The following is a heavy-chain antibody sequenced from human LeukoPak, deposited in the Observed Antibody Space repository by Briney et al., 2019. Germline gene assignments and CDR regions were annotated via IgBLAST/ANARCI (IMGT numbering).Heavy chain of an antibody. J-gene: IGHJ4*02. CDR1: GDSISTSSYY. CDR3: ARSYYYDYRQIDY. D-gene: IGHD3-22*01. V-gene: IGHV4-39*01. Sequence: PSETLSLTCTVSGDSISTSSYYWGWIRQPPGKGLEWLGSIYYSGSTYYNPSLKSRVTISVDTSRNQFSLNLYSVTAADTAVFYCARSYYYDYRQIDYWGQGTLVTVSS. CDR2: IYYSGST.